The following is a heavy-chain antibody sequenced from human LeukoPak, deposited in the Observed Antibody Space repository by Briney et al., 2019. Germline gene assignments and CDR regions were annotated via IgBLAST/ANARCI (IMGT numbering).Heavy chain of an antibody. CDR2: INWNGGST. D-gene: IGHD6-19*01. CDR1: GFTFDDYG. J-gene: IGHJ4*02. V-gene: IGHV3-20*04. Sequence: GGSLRLSCAASGFTFDDYGMSWVRQAPGKGLEWVPGINWNGGSTGYADSVKGRFTISRDNAKNSLYLQMNSLRAEDTALYYCARSFGYMSSSGWYFDYWGQGTLVTVSS. CDR3: ARSFGYMSSSGWYFDY.